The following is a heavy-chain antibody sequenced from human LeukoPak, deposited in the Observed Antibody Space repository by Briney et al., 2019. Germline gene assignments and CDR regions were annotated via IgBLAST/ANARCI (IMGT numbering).Heavy chain of an antibody. CDR2: MNPNSGNT. CDR1: GYTFTSYD. V-gene: IGHV1-8*03. D-gene: IGHD2-2*02. Sequence: ASVKVSCKASGYTFTSYDINWVRQATGQGLEWMGWMNPNSGNTGYAQKFQGRVTITRNTSMSTAYMELSSLRSEDTAVYYCARVQRRCSSTSCYRAAWFDPWGQGTLVTVSS. J-gene: IGHJ5*02. CDR3: ARVQRRCSSTSCYRAAWFDP.